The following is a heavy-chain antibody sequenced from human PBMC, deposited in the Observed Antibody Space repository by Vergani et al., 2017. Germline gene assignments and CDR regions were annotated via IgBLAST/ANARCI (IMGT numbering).Heavy chain of an antibody. Sequence: QEQLVQSGAEVRKPGASVKVSCKASGYNFTSFDINWVRLATGQGLEWMGWMNPKSGNTAYAAKFQGRITMTRYRSTDTAYMEMKSLRSEDTAIYFCARGVLHSKYRHIWFGPWGQGTVVTVSS. J-gene: IGHJ5*02. D-gene: IGHD2-21*01. CDR1: GYNFTSFD. V-gene: IGHV1-8*01. CDR3: ARGVLHSKYRHIWFGP. CDR2: MNPKSGNT.